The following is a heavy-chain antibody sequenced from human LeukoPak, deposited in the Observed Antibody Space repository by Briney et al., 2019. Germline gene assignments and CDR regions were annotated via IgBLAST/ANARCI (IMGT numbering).Heavy chain of an antibody. J-gene: IGHJ3*02. CDR2: IYSGGST. CDR3: ASYGGNPLDAFDI. D-gene: IGHD4-23*01. CDR1: GFTVSSNY. Sequence: GGSLRLSCAASGFTVSSNYMSWVRQAPGKGLEWVSVIYSGGSTYYADSVKGRFTISRDNSKNTLYLQMNSMRAEDTAVYYCASYGGNPLDAFDIWGQGTMVTVSS. V-gene: IGHV3-66*01.